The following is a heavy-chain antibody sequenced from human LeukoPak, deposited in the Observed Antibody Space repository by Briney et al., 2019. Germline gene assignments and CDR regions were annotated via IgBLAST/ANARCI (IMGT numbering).Heavy chain of an antibody. V-gene: IGHV3-53*01. Sequence: GGSLRLFCVASGFTISGFYMSWVRQAPGKGLEWVSLLYTDDTTFYADSVEGRFTISRDDSTNTIYLQMNRLRVEDTALYYCARGGVNYWNPRYWGQGTLVTVSS. D-gene: IGHD1-1*01. CDR2: LYTDDTT. J-gene: IGHJ4*02. CDR1: GFTISGFY. CDR3: ARGGVNYWNPRY.